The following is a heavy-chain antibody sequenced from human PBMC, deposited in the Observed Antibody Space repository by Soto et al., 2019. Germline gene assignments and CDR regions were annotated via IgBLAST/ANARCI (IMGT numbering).Heavy chain of an antibody. Sequence: PGGSLRLSCAASGFIFSDYYMSWIRQAPGKGLEWVSYISESGSTIYYADSVKGRFTISRDNAKNSLGLQMNTLRAEDTAVYYCARVPKGYYYYMDVWGTGTTVTVSS. CDR1: GFIFSDYY. J-gene: IGHJ6*03. V-gene: IGHV3-11*01. CDR2: ISESGSTI. CDR3: ARVPKGYYYYMDV.